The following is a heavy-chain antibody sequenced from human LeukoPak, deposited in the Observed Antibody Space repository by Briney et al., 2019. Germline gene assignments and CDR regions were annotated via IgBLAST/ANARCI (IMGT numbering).Heavy chain of an antibody. CDR3: ARHFSVLWSFDP. CDR2: IYSSGST. CDR1: GGSISSYH. D-gene: IGHD3-10*01. J-gene: IGHJ5*02. Sequence: SETLSLTCTVSGGSISSYHWSWIRQPPGKGLEWIGYIYSSGSTNYNPSLNSRVTIPGDTSKNQFCRRLGSVTAADTAVYVCARHFSVLWSFDPWGEGTLVTVSS. V-gene: IGHV4-59*08.